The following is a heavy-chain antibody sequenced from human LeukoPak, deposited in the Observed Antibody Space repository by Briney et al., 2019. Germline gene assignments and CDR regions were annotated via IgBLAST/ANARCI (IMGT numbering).Heavy chain of an antibody. J-gene: IGHJ4*02. CDR2: IYSGGST. Sequence: GGSLRLSCAASGFTFSSYSMMWVRQAPGKGLEWVSVIYSGGSTYYADSVKGRFIISRDNSKNTLYLQMNSLRAEDTAVYYCAKTGGIRGYSYGLMDYWGQGTLVTVSS. V-gene: IGHV3-66*01. CDR1: GFTFSSYS. D-gene: IGHD5-18*01. CDR3: AKTGGIRGYSYGLMDY.